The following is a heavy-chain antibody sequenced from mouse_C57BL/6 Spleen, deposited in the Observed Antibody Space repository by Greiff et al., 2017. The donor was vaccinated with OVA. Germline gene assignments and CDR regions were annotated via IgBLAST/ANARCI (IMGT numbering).Heavy chain of an antibody. J-gene: IGHJ3*01. CDR1: GYTFTSYG. D-gene: IGHD2-4*01. Sequence: EVQLQQSGAELVRPGSSVKMSCKTSGYTFTSYGINWVKQRPGQGLEWIGYIYIGNGYTDYNEKFKGKATLTSDTSSSTAYMQLSSLTSEDSAIYFCARDYDYEAWFAYWGQGTLVTVSA. CDR3: ARDYDYEAWFAY. CDR2: IYIGNGYT. V-gene: IGHV1-58*01.